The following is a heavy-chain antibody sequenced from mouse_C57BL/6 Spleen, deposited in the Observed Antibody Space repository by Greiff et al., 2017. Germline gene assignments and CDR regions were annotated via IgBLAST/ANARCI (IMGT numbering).Heavy chain of an antibody. CDR1: GYTFTSYW. CDR2: IHPNSGST. D-gene: IGHD1-1*01. J-gene: IGHJ4*01. V-gene: IGHV1-64*01. Sequence: VQLQESGAELVKPGASVKLSCKASGYTFTSYWMHWVKQRPGQGLEWIGMIHPNSGSTNYNEKFKSKATLTVDKSSSTAYMQLSSLTSEDSAVYYCARDGTTGAMDYWGQGTSVTVSS. CDR3: ARDGTTGAMDY.